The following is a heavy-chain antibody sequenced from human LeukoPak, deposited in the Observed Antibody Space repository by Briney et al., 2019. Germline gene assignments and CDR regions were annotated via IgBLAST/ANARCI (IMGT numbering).Heavy chain of an antibody. D-gene: IGHD3-10*01. J-gene: IGHJ4*02. V-gene: IGHV3-30*02. CDR1: GFTFSSYV. CDR3: AKDSKRWKTYYYEAGSYYFDY. Sequence: GGSLSLSCAASGFTFSSYVMHWVREAPGKGLEWVAFIRYDGSNKYYADSVKGRFTISRDNSKNTLYLQMNSLRPEDTAVYYCAKDSKRWKTYYYEAGSYYFDYWGQGTRVTVSS. CDR2: IRYDGSNK.